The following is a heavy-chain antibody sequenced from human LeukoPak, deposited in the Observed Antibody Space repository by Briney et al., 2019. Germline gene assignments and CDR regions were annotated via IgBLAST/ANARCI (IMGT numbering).Heavy chain of an antibody. D-gene: IGHD3-10*01. CDR1: GYTFSTYW. V-gene: IGHV3-7*01. CDR3: ARELAGHYYGSGSSFDY. J-gene: IGHJ4*02. CDR2: TREDGSEK. Sequence: GGSLRLSCAASGYTFSTYWMSWVRQAPGKGLEWVANTREDGSEKYYVDSVKGRFTISRDNAKNSLYLQMNSLRAEDTAVYYCARELAGHYYGSGSSFDYWGQGTLVTVSS.